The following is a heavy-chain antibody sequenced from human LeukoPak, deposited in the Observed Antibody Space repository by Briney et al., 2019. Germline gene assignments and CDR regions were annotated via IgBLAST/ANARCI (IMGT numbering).Heavy chain of an antibody. CDR1: GFAFSRFA. CDR3: AKDANYYDSSGFFIPFDY. D-gene: IGHD3-22*01. Sequence: GGSLRLSCSASGFAFSRFAMTWVRHLPGKGLDWVSTISGNGHQTYYGDSVKGRFSISRDNSKDILYLQMDSLRADDSALYYCAKDANYYDSSGFFIPFDYWGQGTLVTVSS. CDR2: ISGNGHQT. V-gene: IGHV3-23*01. J-gene: IGHJ4*02.